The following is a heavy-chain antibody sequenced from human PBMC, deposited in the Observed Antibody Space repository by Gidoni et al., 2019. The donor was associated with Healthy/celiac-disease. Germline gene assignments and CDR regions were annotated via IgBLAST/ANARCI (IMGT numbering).Heavy chain of an antibody. D-gene: IGHD2-8*02. Sequence: QVQLQESGPGLVKPSETLSLTCAVSGYSISSGYYWGWLRQPPGKGLEWIGRIYHSGSTYYNPSLKSRVTISVDTSKNQFSLKLSSVTAADTAVYYCARVKCTGGVCYSGYFDYWGQGTLVTVSS. V-gene: IGHV4-38-2*01. CDR1: GYSISSGYY. J-gene: IGHJ4*02. CDR2: IYHSGST. CDR3: ARVKCTGGVCYSGYFDY.